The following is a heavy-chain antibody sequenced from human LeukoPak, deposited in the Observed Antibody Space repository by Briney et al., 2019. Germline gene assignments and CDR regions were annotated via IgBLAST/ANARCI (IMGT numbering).Heavy chain of an antibody. D-gene: IGHD3-9*01. Sequence: SEALSHTRIVSVGSLIRYFWSWIRQPPGKGLEWIGYIYYSGNTNYNLCLKSRVTISLDTSRNQFSLKLSSVTAADTAVYYCAICYLTGRTGYDFVSLGQGTKVTVSS. CDR3: AICYLTGRTGYDFVS. CDR2: IYYSGNT. J-gene: IGHJ4*02. CDR1: VGSLIRYF. V-gene: IGHV4-59*01.